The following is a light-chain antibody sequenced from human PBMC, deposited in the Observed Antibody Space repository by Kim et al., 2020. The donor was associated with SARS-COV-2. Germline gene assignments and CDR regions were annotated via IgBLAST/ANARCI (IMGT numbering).Light chain of an antibody. CDR2: DAS. CDR3: QQYNSYRGA. J-gene: IGKJ3*01. Sequence: SVGARVTITGRASQSISSWLAWYQQKPGKAPKLLIYDASSLESGVPSRFSGSGSGTEFTLTISSLQPDDFATYYCQQYNSYRGAFGPGTKVDIK. V-gene: IGKV1-5*01. CDR1: QSISSW.